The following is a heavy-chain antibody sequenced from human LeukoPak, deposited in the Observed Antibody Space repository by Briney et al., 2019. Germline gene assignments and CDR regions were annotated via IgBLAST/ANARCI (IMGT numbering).Heavy chain of an antibody. CDR1: GFTFSSYA. J-gene: IGHJ4*02. D-gene: IGHD2-2*01. Sequence: GGSLRLSCAASGFTFSSYAMSWVRQAPGKGLEWVSAISGSGGSTYYADSVKGRFTISRDNSKNTLYLQMNSLRAEDTAVYYCAKGSSLGYCSSTSCSGGDFDYWGQGTLVTVSS. CDR3: AKGSSLGYCSSTSCSGGDFDY. V-gene: IGHV3-23*01. CDR2: ISGSGGST.